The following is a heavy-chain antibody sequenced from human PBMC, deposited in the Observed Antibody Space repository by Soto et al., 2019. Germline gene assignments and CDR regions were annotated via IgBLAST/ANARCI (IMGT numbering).Heavy chain of an antibody. CDR1: GFTFSSYA. Sequence: GGALRLSCAASGFTFSSYAMSWVRQVPGKGLEWVSAISGSGTSTYYADSVKGRFTISRDKSKNTPYLQMNSLRAEDTAVYYCAKPLYGSGSYYDHRGQGTLVTVSS. CDR2: ISGSGTST. CDR3: AKPLYGSGSYYDH. D-gene: IGHD3-10*01. J-gene: IGHJ5*02. V-gene: IGHV3-23*01.